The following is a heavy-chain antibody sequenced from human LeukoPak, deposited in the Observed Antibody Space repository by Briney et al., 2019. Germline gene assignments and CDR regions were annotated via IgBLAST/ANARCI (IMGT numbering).Heavy chain of an antibody. J-gene: IGHJ4*02. CDR3: AKDKLRSTYYFDY. D-gene: IGHD3-3*01. CDR2: ISSNGVST. CDR1: GFTFSSYA. Sequence: GGSLRLSCSASGFTFSSYALHWVRQAPGKGLEYVSAISSNGVSTYYADSVKGRFTISRDNSKNTLYLQMNSLRAEDTAVYYCAKDKLRSTYYFDYWGQGTLVTVSS. V-gene: IGHV3-64*04.